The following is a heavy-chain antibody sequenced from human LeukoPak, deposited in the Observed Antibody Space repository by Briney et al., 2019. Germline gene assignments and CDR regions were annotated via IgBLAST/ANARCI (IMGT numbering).Heavy chain of an antibody. J-gene: IGHJ4*02. CDR1: GGSISSSSYY. CDR3: ARPGAAGGSYGDDY. Sequence: SETLSLTCTVSGGSISSSSYYWGWIRQPPGKGLEWIGSIYYSGSTYYNPSLKSRVTISVDTSKNQFSLKLSSVTAADTAVYYCARPGAAGGSYGDDYWGQGTLVTVSS. V-gene: IGHV4-39*01. D-gene: IGHD1-26*01. CDR2: IYYSGST.